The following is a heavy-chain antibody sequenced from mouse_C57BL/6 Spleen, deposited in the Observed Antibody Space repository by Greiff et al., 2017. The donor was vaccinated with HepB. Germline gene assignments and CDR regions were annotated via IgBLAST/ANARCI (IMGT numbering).Heavy chain of an antibody. CDR2: INYDGSST. D-gene: IGHD1-1*01. V-gene: IGHV5-16*01. CDR3: ARDDGSRGWYFDV. Sequence: EVKLVESEGGLVQPGSSMKLSCTASGFTFSDYYMAWVRQVPEKGLEWVANINYDGSSTYYLDSLKSRFIISRDNAKNILYLQMSSLKSEDTATYYYARDDGSRGWYFDVWGTGTTVTVSS. J-gene: IGHJ1*03. CDR1: GFTFSDYY.